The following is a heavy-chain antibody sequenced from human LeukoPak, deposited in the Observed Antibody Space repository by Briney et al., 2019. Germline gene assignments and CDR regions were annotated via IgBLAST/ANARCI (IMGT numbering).Heavy chain of an antibody. D-gene: IGHD3-22*01. V-gene: IGHV3-11*01. CDR3: ARDRAYYYDSSGYYYFDH. Sequence: FTISRDNAKNSLYLQMNSLRDEDTAVYYCARDRAYYYDSSGYYYFDHWGQGTLVTVSS. J-gene: IGHJ4*02.